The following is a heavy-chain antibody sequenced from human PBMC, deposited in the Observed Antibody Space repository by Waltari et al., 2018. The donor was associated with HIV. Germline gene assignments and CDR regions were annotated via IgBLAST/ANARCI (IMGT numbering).Heavy chain of an antibody. CDR2: ISYDGRNK. J-gene: IGHJ4*02. CDR1: GFTFSSYA. Sequence: QVQLVESGGGVVQPGRSLRLSCEASGFTFSSYAMHWVRQAPGKGLEWVEVISYDGRNKYYADSVKGRFTISRDNSKNTLYLQMNSLRAEDTAVYYCARPMNYGDYPYYFDYWGQGTLVTVSS. D-gene: IGHD4-17*01. V-gene: IGHV3-30*01. CDR3: ARPMNYGDYPYYFDY.